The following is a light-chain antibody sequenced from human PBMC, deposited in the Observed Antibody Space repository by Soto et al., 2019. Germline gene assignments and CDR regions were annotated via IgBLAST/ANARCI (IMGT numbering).Light chain of an antibody. CDR2: EVS. CDR3: SSYSTTNTAVL. Sequence: QSALTQPASVSGSPGQSITISCTGTSSDVGGFRFVSWYQQHPGKVPKLLIHEVSDRPSGVSDRFSGSKSGNTASLTISGRQAEDEADYYCSSYSTTNTAVLFGGGTKLTVL. V-gene: IGLV2-14*01. CDR1: SSDVGGFRF. J-gene: IGLJ2*01.